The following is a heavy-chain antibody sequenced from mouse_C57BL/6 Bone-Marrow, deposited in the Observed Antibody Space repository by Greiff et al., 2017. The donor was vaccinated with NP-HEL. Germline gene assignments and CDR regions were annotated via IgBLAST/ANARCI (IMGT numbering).Heavy chain of an antibody. CDR3: ARRGFYYYGSSSYYFDY. Sequence: EVKLVESGGDLVKPGGSLKLSCAASGFTFSSYGMSWVRQTPDKRLEWVATISSGGSYTYYPDSVKGRFTISRDNAKNTLYQQMSSLKSEDTTMYYCARRGFYYYGSSSYYFDYWGQGTTLTVSS. J-gene: IGHJ2*01. CDR2: ISSGGSYT. D-gene: IGHD1-1*01. V-gene: IGHV5-6*02. CDR1: GFTFSSYG.